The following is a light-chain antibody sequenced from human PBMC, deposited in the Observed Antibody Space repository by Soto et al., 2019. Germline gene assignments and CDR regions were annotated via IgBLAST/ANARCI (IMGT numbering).Light chain of an antibody. V-gene: IGLV2-8*01. CDR2: EVF. Sequence: QSALTQPPSASGSPGQPVNISCTGTSSDVGGYNRVSWYQHHPGKAPKLIIYEVFKRPSGVPDRFSGSKSGNTASLTVSGLQAEDEADYYCNSYAGNSWVFGGGTKVTVL. J-gene: IGLJ3*02. CDR3: NSYAGNSWV. CDR1: SSDVGGYNR.